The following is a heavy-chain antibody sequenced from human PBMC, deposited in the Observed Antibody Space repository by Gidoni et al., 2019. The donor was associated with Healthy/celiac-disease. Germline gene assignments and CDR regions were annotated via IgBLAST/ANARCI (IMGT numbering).Heavy chain of an antibody. D-gene: IGHD3-10*01. CDR3: ARDGKGSRENDY. CDR1: GFTVSSNY. Sequence: EVQLVESGGGLVQPGGSLRLSCAASGFTVSSNYMSWVRQGPGKGLEWVSVIYSGGSTYYADSVKGRFTISRDNSKNTLYLQMNSLRAEDTAVYYCARDGKGSRENDYWGQGTLVTVSS. V-gene: IGHV3-66*02. CDR2: IYSGGST. J-gene: IGHJ4*02.